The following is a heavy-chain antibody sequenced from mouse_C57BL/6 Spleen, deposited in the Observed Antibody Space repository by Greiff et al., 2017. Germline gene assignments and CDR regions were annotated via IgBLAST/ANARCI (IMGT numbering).Heavy chain of an antibody. CDR3: AREGDSSGYSDY. CDR2: ISYDGSN. J-gene: IGHJ2*01. Sequence: EVKLMESGPGLVKPSQSLSLTCSVTGYSITSGYYWNWIRQFPGNKLEWMGYISYDGSNNYNPSLKNRISITRDTSKNQFFLKLNSVTTEDTATYYCAREGDSSGYSDYWGQGTTLTVSS. V-gene: IGHV3-6*01. D-gene: IGHD3-2*02. CDR1: GYSITSGYY.